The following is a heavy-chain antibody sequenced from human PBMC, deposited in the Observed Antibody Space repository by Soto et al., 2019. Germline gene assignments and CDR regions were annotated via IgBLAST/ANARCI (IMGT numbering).Heavy chain of an antibody. Sequence: SSETLSLTCTVSGGSISSYYWSWIRQPPGKGLEWIGYIYYSGSTNYNPSLKSRVTISVDTSKNQFSLKLSSVTAADTAVYYCARVYCSGGSCYSISFDYWGQGTLVTVSS. CDR1: GGSISSYY. D-gene: IGHD2-15*01. J-gene: IGHJ4*02. CDR2: IYYSGST. CDR3: ARVYCSGGSCYSISFDY. V-gene: IGHV4-59*01.